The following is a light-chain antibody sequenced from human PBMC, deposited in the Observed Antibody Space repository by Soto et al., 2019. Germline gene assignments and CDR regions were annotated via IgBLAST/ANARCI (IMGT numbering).Light chain of an antibody. V-gene: IGLV2-8*01. CDR3: SSHAGSNLVV. Sequence: QSVLTQPPSASGSPGQSVTISCTGTSSDVGGYNYVSWYQQHPGKAPKLMIYEVNKRPSGVPDRFSGSKSGNTASLTVSGLQAEDEADYYCSSHAGSNLVVFGGGTKVTV. CDR1: SSDVGGYNY. CDR2: EVN. J-gene: IGLJ2*01.